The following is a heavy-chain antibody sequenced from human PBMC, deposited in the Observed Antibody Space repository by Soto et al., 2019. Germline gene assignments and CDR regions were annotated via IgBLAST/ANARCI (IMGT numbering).Heavy chain of an antibody. V-gene: IGHV4-30-2*01. Sequence: PSETLSLTCAVSGGSISSGGYSWSWIRQPPGKGLEWIGYIYHSGSTYYNPSLKSRVTISVDRSKNQFSLKLSSVTAADTAVYYCARESSDCTNGVCYNRGYWFDPWGQGTLVTVSS. D-gene: IGHD2-8*01. CDR3: ARESSDCTNGVCYNRGYWFDP. CDR1: GGSISSGGYS. CDR2: IYHSGST. J-gene: IGHJ5*02.